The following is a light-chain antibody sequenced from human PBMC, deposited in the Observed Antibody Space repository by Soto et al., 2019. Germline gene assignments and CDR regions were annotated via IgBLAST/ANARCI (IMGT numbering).Light chain of an antibody. J-gene: IGKJ3*01. CDR2: DAS. Sequence: DIQMTQSPSTLSASVGDRVTITCRASQSISSWLAWYQQKPGKAPKLLIYDASSLESGVPSRFSGSRSGAEFTLTISSLQLADFATYYCQQYNCYSFFGRGTKVDIK. CDR3: QQYNCYSF. V-gene: IGKV1-5*01. CDR1: QSISSW.